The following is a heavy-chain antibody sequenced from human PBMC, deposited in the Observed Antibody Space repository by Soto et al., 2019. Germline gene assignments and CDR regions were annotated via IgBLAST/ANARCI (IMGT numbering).Heavy chain of an antibody. CDR1: GFNFSGHG. V-gene: IGHV3-7*01. D-gene: IGHD6-13*01. J-gene: IGHJ4*02. Sequence: PWGSLRLCCAAFGFNFSGHGSSWVRQATGKGLEWVANIKQDGSEKYYVDSVKGRFTISRDNAKNSLYLQMNSLRAEDTAVYYCASAHSSSSPYYFDYWAQGTLVTVSS. CDR3: ASAHSSSSPYYFDY. CDR2: IKQDGSEK.